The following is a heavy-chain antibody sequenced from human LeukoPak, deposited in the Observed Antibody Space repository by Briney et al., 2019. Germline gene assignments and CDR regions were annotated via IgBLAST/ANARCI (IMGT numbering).Heavy chain of an antibody. D-gene: IGHD2-2*01. Sequence: SETLSLTCTVSGGSISSSSYYWGWIRQPPGKGLEWIGSIYYSGSTYYNPSLKSRVTISVDTSKNQFSLKLSSVTAADTAVYYCASLYCSSTSCYYFDYWGQGTLVTVSS. V-gene: IGHV4-39*01. J-gene: IGHJ4*02. CDR2: IYYSGST. CDR3: ASLYCSSTSCYYFDY. CDR1: GGSISSSSYY.